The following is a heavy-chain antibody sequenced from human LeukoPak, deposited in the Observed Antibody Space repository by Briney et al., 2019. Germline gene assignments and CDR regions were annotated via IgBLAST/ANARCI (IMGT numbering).Heavy chain of an antibody. D-gene: IGHD6-19*01. Sequence: SVKVSCKASGGTFSSYAISWVRQAPGQGLEWMGGIIPIFGTANYAQKFQGRVTITADKSTSTAYMELSSLRSEDTAVYYCARAGGAVAGPACYFDYWSQGTLVTVSS. J-gene: IGHJ4*02. V-gene: IGHV1-69*06. CDR3: ARAGGAVAGPACYFDY. CDR2: IIPIFGTA. CDR1: GGTFSSYA.